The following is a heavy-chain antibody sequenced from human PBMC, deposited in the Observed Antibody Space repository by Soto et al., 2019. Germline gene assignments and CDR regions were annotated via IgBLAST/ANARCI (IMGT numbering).Heavy chain of an antibody. J-gene: IGHJ2*01. CDR2: MSGGGGTT. D-gene: IGHD7-27*01. CDR1: GFTFSSYA. Sequence: EVQLLESGGGLVQPGGSLRLACAASGFTFSSYAMSWVRQAPGKGLEWVSAMSGGGGTTYYADSVKGRFTISRDNSENALYLHMNSLRAEDTAVYYCAKDRDWGGSFALWGRGTLVTVSS. CDR3: AKDRDWGGSFAL. V-gene: IGHV3-23*01.